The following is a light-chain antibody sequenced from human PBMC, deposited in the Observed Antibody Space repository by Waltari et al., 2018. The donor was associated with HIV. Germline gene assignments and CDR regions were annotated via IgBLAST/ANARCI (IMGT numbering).Light chain of an antibody. CDR3: QQYYDYLRT. V-gene: IGKV1-8*01. CDR2: IAS. J-gene: IGKJ1*01. CDR1: QNIDTS. Sequence: IQVTQSPSSLSASVGDRVTITCRASQNIDTSLHWYQQKPGKAPKLLIYIASNLQSGVPSRFSGSGSGTDFTLTISCLQSEDFATYYCQQYYDYLRTFGQGTKVEIK.